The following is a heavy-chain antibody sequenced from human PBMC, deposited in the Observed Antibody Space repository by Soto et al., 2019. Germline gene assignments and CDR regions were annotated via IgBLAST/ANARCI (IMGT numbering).Heavy chain of an antibody. V-gene: IGHV4-31*03. CDR2: IYYSGST. CDR3: ASRNWNGNYFDY. Sequence: PSETLSLTCTVSGGSISSGGYYWSWIRQHPGKGLEWIGYIYYSGSTYYNPSLKSRVTISVDTSKNQFSLKLSSVTAADTAVYYCASRNWNGNYFDYWGQGTLVTVSS. J-gene: IGHJ4*02. CDR1: GGSISSGGYY. D-gene: IGHD1-1*01.